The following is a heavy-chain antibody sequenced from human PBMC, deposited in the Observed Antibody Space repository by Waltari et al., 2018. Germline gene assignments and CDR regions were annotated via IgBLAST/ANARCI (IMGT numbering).Heavy chain of an antibody. CDR2: IIPIFGTA. V-gene: IGHV1-69*12. CDR3: ARAPSRYYDSSGYYSVFDY. Sequence: QVQLVQSGAEVKKPGSSVKVSCKASGGTFSSYAISWVRQPPGQGLEWMGGIIPIFGTATYAQKFQGRVTITADESTSTAYMELSSLRSEDTAVYYCARAPSRYYDSSGYYSVFDYWGQGTLVTVSS. CDR1: GGTFSSYA. D-gene: IGHD3-22*01. J-gene: IGHJ4*02.